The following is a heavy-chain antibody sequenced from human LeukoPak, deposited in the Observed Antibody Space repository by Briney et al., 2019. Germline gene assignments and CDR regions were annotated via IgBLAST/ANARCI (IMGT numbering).Heavy chain of an antibody. J-gene: IGHJ4*02. D-gene: IGHD3-3*01. CDR1: GDSISSSSYY. Sequence: PSETLSLTCTVSGDSISSSSYYWGWIRQPPGKGLEWIGSIYYSGSTYYNPSLKSRVTISVDTSKNQFSLKLSSVTAADTAVYYCARLNYDFWSGYYINYWGQGTLVTVSS. CDR2: IYYSGST. V-gene: IGHV4-39*01. CDR3: ARLNYDFWSGYYINY.